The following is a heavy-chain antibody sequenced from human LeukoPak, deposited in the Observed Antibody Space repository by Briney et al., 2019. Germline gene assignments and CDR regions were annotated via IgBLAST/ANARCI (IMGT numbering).Heavy chain of an antibody. Sequence: GGSLRLSCAASGFTFSSYAMSWVRQAPGKGLEWVAVISYDGSNKYYADSVKGRFTISRDNSKNTLYLQMNSLRAEDTAVYYCARDLYYYDSSGYGMDVWGQGTTVTVSS. CDR3: ARDLYYYDSSGYGMDV. J-gene: IGHJ6*02. CDR1: GFTFSSYA. V-gene: IGHV3-30-3*01. CDR2: ISYDGSNK. D-gene: IGHD3-22*01.